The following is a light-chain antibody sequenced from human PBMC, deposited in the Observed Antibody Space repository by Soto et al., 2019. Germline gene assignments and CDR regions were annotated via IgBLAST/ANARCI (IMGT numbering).Light chain of an antibody. Sequence: QSVLTQPPSVSAAPGQKVTISCSGSRSNIGNNYVAWYQQFPGTVPKLIIFEVTIRPSGVSNRFSGSKSGNTASLTISGLQAEDEADYYCSSYSSSSISYVFGTGTKLTVL. J-gene: IGLJ1*01. V-gene: IGLV2-14*01. CDR1: RSNIGNNY. CDR3: SSYSSSSISYV. CDR2: EVT.